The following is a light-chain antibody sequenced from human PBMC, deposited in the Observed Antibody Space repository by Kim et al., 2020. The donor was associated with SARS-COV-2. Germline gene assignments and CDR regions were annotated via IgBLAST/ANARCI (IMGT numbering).Light chain of an antibody. CDR2: GAS. J-gene: IGKJ5*01. Sequence: DIQLTQSPSFLSASVGDRVTITCRASQGINNALAWYQQRPGKAPTLLIYGASTLRSGVPSRFSGSGSGAEFSLTISSLQAEDFATYFCQQSNGFPRTFGQGTRLEIK. CDR1: QGINNA. CDR3: QQSNGFPRT. V-gene: IGKV1-9*01.